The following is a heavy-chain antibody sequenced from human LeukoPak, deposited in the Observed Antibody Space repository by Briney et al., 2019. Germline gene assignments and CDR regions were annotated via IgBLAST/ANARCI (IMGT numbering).Heavy chain of an antibody. CDR1: GFTFSSYA. CDR2: VSDSGGST. CDR3: AKASLSDYSSGWYY. Sequence: PGGSLRLSCAASGFTFSSYAMSWVRQAPGKGLEWVSSVSDSGGSTYYADSVKGRVTISRDNSKNTLYLQMNSLRAEDTAVYYCAKASLSDYSSGWYYWGQGTLVTVSS. J-gene: IGHJ4*02. D-gene: IGHD6-19*01. V-gene: IGHV3-23*01.